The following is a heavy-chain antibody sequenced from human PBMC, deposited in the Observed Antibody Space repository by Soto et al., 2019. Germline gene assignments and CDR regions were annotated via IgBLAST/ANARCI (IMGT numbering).Heavy chain of an antibody. CDR3: ARGDSLSYDFWSAYYARKNYYYYGMDV. D-gene: IGHD3-3*01. Sequence: TSETLSLTCAVYGGSLSDNYWNWIRQPPGKGLEWIGEINHSGNTNYNPSLKSRVSMSVDTSKNQVSLKLRSVTAADTAVYYCARGDSLSYDFWSAYYARKNYYYYGMDVWGQGTTVTVSS. V-gene: IGHV4-34*01. CDR2: INHSGNT. J-gene: IGHJ6*02. CDR1: GGSLSDNY.